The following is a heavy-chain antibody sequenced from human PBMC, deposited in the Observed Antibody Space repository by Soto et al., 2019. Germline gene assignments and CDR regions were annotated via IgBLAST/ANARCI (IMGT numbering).Heavy chain of an antibody. CDR1: GFTFRSYG. CDR2: ISYDGSNK. D-gene: IGHD6-19*01. V-gene: IGHV3-30*18. J-gene: IGHJ1*01. CDR3: AKDLDSSGWFEYFQH. Sequence: QVQLVESGGGVVQPGRSLRLSCAASGFTFRSYGMHWVRQAPGKGLEWVAVISYDGSNKYYADSVKGRFTISRDNSKNTLYLQMNSLRAEKTAVYYCAKDLDSSGWFEYFQHWGQGTLVTVSS.